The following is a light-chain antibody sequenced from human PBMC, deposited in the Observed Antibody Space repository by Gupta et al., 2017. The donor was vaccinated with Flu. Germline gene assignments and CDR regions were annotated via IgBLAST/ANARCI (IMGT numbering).Light chain of an antibody. CDR3: QQYYSTPPIT. CDR1: QSVLYSSNNKNY. V-gene: IGKV4-1*01. J-gene: IGKJ5*01. CDR2: WSS. Sequence: KSSQSVLYSSNNKNYCSWYHQKPGHPPNLLIYWSSTRESGVPDRFSGSGSWTDFTLTISSLQAEDVAVYYCQQYYSTPPITFGQGTRLEIK.